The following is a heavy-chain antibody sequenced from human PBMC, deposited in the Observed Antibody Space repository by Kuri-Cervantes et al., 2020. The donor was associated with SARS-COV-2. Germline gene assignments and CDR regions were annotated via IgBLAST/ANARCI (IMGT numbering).Heavy chain of an antibody. Sequence: ASVKVSCKASGYTFTSYDINWVRQATGQGLEWMGWMNPNSGNTGYAQKFQGRVTMTRNTSISTAYMELSSLRSEDTAVYYCARGLGLRFLEWEDPFDYWGQGTLVTVSS. CDR2: MNPNSGNT. CDR3: ARGLGLRFLEWEDPFDY. D-gene: IGHD3-3*01. CDR1: GYTFTSYD. V-gene: IGHV1-8*01. J-gene: IGHJ4*02.